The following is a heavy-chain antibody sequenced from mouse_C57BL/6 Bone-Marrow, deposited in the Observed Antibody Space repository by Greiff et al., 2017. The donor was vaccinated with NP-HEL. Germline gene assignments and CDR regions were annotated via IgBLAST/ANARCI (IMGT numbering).Heavy chain of an antibody. CDR1: GFSFNTYA. J-gene: IGHJ3*01. CDR3: VSDLLWAWFAY. V-gene: IGHV10-1*01. Sequence: EAGGGLVQPKGSLKLSCAASGFSFNTYAMNWVRQAPGKGLEWVARIRSKSNNYATYYADSVKDRFTISRDDSESMLYLQMNNLKTEDTAMYYCVSDLLWAWFAYWGQGTLVTVSA. D-gene: IGHD2-1*01. CDR2: IRSKSNNYAT.